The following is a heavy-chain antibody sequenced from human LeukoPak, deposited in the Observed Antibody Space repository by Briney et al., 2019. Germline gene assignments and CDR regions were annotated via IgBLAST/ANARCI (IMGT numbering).Heavy chain of an antibody. Sequence: SETLSLTCTVSGGSIFSGGYYWSWIRQHPGNGLEWIGYIYYSGTTYHNPSLKSRVTISMDTSKNQLSLKLSSVTAADTAVYYCARISSRGLGFDIWGQGSMVTVSS. CDR2: IYYSGTT. V-gene: IGHV4-31*03. CDR1: GGSIFSGGYY. J-gene: IGHJ3*02. CDR3: ARISSRGLGFDI. D-gene: IGHD3/OR15-3a*01.